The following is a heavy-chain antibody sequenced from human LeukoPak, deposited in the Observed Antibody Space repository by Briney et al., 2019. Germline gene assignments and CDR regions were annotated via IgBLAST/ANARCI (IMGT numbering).Heavy chain of an antibody. V-gene: IGHV4-39*07. Sequence: PSETLSLTCTVSGGSISSSNYYWGWIRQPPGKGLEWIGSIYYSGSTSYNPSLKSRVTISVDTSKNQFSLKVSSLTAADTAVYYCARGRLGELSLFDSWGRGTLVTVSS. D-gene: IGHD3-16*02. CDR3: ARGRLGELSLFDS. CDR1: GGSISSSNYY. CDR2: IYYSGST. J-gene: IGHJ4*02.